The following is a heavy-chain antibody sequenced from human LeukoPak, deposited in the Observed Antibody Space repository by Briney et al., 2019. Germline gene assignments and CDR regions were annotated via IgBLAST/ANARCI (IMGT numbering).Heavy chain of an antibody. CDR3: ARDFT. Sequence: SETLSLTCAVYGGSFSGYYWSWIRQPAGKGLEWIGRIHATGSTSYNPSLKSRVTISLDTSENQLSLKLSSVTAADTAVYYCARDFTWGQGTLVTVSS. J-gene: IGHJ5*02. V-gene: IGHV4-4*07. CDR2: IHATGST. CDR1: GGSFSGYY.